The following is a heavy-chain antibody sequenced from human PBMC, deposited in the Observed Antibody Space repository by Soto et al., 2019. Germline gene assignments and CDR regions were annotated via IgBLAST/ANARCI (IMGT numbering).Heavy chain of an antibody. CDR2: ISAYNGNT. J-gene: IGHJ5*02. D-gene: IGHD6-6*01. V-gene: IGHV1-18*01. CDR1: GYTFTSYG. CDR3: ARGAEAAPPTGWFDP. Sequence: ASVKVSCKASGYTFTSYGISWVRQAPGQGLEWMGWISAYNGNTNYAQKLQGRVTMTRDRSTSTAYMELSSLRSGDPAVFYCARGAEAAPPTGWFDPWGQGTLVTVSS.